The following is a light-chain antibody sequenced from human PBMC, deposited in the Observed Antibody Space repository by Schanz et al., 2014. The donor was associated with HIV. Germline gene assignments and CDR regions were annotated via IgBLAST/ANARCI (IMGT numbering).Light chain of an antibody. CDR3: TSYAGSNVLGI. J-gene: IGLJ2*01. CDR2: EVS. Sequence: QSALIQPPSASGSPGQSVTISCTGSSGDVGPYDYVSWYQQHPGQAPKLIIYEVSQRPSGVPDRFSGSKSGNTASLTVSGLQAEDEADYYCTSYAGSNVLGIFGGGTKLTVL. V-gene: IGLV2-8*01. CDR1: SGDVGPYDY.